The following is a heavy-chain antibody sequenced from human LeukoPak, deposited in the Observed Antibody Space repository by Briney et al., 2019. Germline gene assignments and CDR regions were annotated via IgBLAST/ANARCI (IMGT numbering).Heavy chain of an antibody. J-gene: IGHJ3*02. Sequence: SETLSLTCAVYGGSFSGYYCSWIRQPPGKGLEWIGEINHSGSTNYNPSLKSRVTISVDTSKNQFSLKLSSVTAADTAVYYCARVGSSWPRDAFDIWGQGTMVTVSS. V-gene: IGHV4-34*01. CDR2: INHSGST. CDR1: GGSFSGYY. D-gene: IGHD6-13*01. CDR3: ARVGSSWPRDAFDI.